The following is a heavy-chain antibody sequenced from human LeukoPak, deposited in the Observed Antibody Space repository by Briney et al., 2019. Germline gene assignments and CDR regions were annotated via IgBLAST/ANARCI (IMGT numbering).Heavy chain of an antibody. CDR1: GFTFSDYH. CDR2: ISSSGSTI. J-gene: IGHJ4*02. V-gene: IGHV3-11*01. CDR3: ARGTSSSSRESDY. Sequence: GGSLRLSCAASGFTFSDYHMSWIRQAPGKGLEWVSYISSSGSTIYYADSVKGRFTISRDNAKNSLYLQMNSLRAEDTAVYYCARGTSSSSRESDYWGQGTLVTVSS. D-gene: IGHD6-13*01.